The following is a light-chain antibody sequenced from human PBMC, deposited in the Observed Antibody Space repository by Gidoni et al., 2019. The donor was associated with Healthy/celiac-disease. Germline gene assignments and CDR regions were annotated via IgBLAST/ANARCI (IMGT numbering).Light chain of an antibody. J-gene: IGLJ3*02. V-gene: IGLV2-18*02. CDR1: SSDVGSYNR. CDR2: EVS. Sequence: QSALTQPPSVPGSPGQSVPISCTGTSSDVGSYNRVSWYQQPPGTAPKLMIYEVSNRPSGVPDRFSGSKSGNTASLTISGLQAEDEADYYCSSYTSSSTWVFGGGTKLTVL. CDR3: SSYTSSSTWV.